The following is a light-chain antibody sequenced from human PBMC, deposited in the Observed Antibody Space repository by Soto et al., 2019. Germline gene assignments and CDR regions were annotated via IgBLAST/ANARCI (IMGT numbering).Light chain of an antibody. CDR3: QQRSNWPPLT. V-gene: IGKV3-11*01. CDR2: DAS. J-gene: IGKJ4*01. CDR1: ESVGSY. Sequence: EIVLTQSPATLSLSPGERATLSCRASESVGSYLAWYQQKPDQAPRLLIYDASNRATGTPARFSGSGSGTDFTLTISSLEPEDFAVYYCQQRSNWPPLTFGGGTKVEIK.